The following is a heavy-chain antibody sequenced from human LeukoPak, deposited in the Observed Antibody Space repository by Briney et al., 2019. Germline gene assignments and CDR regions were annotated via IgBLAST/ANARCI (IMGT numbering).Heavy chain of an antibody. Sequence: ASVKVSCKASGGTFSRYAISWVRQAPGQGLEWMGGIIPISGTTNYAQKFQGRVTITADESTSTAYMELSSLRSEDTAMYYCARSRGAYYDILTGYSFDYWGQGTLVTVSS. V-gene: IGHV1-69*13. CDR3: ARSRGAYYDILTGYSFDY. D-gene: IGHD3-9*01. J-gene: IGHJ4*02. CDR2: IIPISGTT. CDR1: GGTFSRYA.